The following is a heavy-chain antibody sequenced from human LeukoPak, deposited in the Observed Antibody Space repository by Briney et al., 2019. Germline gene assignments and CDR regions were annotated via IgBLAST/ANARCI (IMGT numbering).Heavy chain of an antibody. CDR3: ARCSPGDSSNFYAVLQY. CDR2: IIPIFGTA. D-gene: IGHD3-22*01. CDR1: GGTFSSYA. V-gene: IGHV1-69*06. J-gene: IGHJ4*02. Sequence: ASVKVSCKASGGTFSSYAISWVRQAPGQGLEWMGGIIPIFGTANYAQKFQGRVTITADKSTNTAYLEISSLTSDDTAVYYCARCSPGDSSNFYAVLQYWGQGTQVTVST.